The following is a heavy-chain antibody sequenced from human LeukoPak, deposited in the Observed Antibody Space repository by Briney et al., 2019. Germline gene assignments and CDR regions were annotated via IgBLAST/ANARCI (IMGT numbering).Heavy chain of an antibody. J-gene: IGHJ6*02. CDR3: ARHQCSGTRCYNFYFYGMDV. Sequence: SETLSLTCTVSGGSITSSIDYWGWVRQPPGKGLEWIATTYYSTSTQYNPSLKSRVTMSVDTSKNQFSLKLSSMTAADTAVYYCARHQCSGTRCYNFYFYGMDVWGQGTTVTVSS. V-gene: IGHV4-39*01. D-gene: IGHD2-2*02. CDR2: TYYSTST. CDR1: GGSITSSIDY.